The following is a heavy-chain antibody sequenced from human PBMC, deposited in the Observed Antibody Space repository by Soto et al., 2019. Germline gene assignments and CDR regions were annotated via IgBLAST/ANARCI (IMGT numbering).Heavy chain of an antibody. CDR3: ARNGYSAYDWAFDY. V-gene: IGHV5-51*01. D-gene: IGHD5-12*01. CDR2: IYAGDSYN. Sequence: VESLTILRQVSGYRFSSSCIVWVRQGPGEGLEWMGIIYAGDSYNRYSPSFQWQVTISADKYISTAYLQWSSLKGSENAIYYCARNGYSAYDWAFDYWGQGTMVTGSS. CDR1: GYRFSSSC. J-gene: IGHJ4*02.